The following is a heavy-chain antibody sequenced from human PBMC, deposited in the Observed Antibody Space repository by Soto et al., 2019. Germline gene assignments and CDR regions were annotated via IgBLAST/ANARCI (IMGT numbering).Heavy chain of an antibody. Sequence: QLQLQESGSGLVKPSQTLSLTCAVSGGSISSGGYSWSWIRQPPGKGLECIGYIYHSGSTYYNPSLKSRVTIQVDRSKNQFPLKLSSVTAADTAVYYCASRPSGSGFDPWGQGTLVTVSS. D-gene: IGHD1-26*01. V-gene: IGHV4-30-2*01. CDR2: IYHSGST. J-gene: IGHJ5*02. CDR1: GGSISSGGYS. CDR3: ASRPSGSGFDP.